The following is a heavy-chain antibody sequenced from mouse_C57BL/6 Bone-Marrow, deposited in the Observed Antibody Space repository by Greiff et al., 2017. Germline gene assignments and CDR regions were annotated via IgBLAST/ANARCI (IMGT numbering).Heavy chain of an antibody. V-gene: IGHV1-52*01. D-gene: IGHD2-2*01. CDR1: GYTFTSYW. J-gene: IGHJ3*01. CDR2: IDPSDSET. Sequence: VQLQQPGAELVRPGSSVKLSCKASGYTFTSYWMHWVKQRPIQGLEWIGNIDPSDSETHYNQKFKDKATLTVDKSSSTAYMQLSSLTSEDSAVYYCARHYAYGAWFAYWGQGTLVTVSA. CDR3: ARHYAYGAWFAY.